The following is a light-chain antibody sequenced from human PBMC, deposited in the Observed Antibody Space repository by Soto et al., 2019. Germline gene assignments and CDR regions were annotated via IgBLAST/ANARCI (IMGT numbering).Light chain of an antibody. J-gene: IGLJ3*02. V-gene: IGLV2-8*01. CDR1: SSDVGAYNY. CDR3: TSYAGSVIRV. CDR2: EVS. Sequence: QSALTQPPSASGSPGQSVTISCTGTSSDVGAYNYVSWYQQYPGKAPKLMIYEVSKRPSGVPDRFSGSKSGKTASLTVSGLQPEDEGAYSRTSYAGSVIRVFGGGTKLTV.